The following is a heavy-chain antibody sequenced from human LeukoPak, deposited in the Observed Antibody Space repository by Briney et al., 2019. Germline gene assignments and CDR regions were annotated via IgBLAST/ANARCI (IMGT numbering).Heavy chain of an antibody. V-gene: IGHV3-7*01. CDR1: GFTFSHYW. D-gene: IGHD2-15*01. Sequence: GGSLRLSCAASGFTFSHYWMSWVRQTPGKGLEWVANIKPDGTDKYNVDSVKGRFTISRDNAKNSLHLQMDSLRVEDTAVYYCAREDMWAFDIWGQGTMVTVSS. CDR3: AREDMWAFDI. J-gene: IGHJ3*02. CDR2: IKPDGTDK.